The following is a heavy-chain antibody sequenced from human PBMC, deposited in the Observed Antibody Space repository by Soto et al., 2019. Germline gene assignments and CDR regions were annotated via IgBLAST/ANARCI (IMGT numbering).Heavy chain of an antibody. J-gene: IGHJ4*02. Sequence: QVQLVESGGGVVQPGRSLRLSCAASGFTFSNYAMHWVRQAPGKGLEWVAIVSYDGNNQYYADSVKGRFTISRDNVKNSLYLQMNSLRAEDTAVYYCASGTNGAFFVYWGQGILVTVSS. CDR1: GFTFSNYA. D-gene: IGHD2-8*01. CDR3: ASGTNGAFFVY. CDR2: VSYDGNNQ. V-gene: IGHV3-30-3*01.